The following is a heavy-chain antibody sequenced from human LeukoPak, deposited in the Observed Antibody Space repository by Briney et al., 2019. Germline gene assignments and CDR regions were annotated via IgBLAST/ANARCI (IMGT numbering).Heavy chain of an antibody. CDR2: MYSSGST. D-gene: IGHD2-2*01. CDR1: DGSINGYY. Sequence: SETLSLTCTVSDGSINGYYWSWIRQTQGKGLEWIGYMYSSGSTNYNPSLKSRVTISVDTSNNQFSLKLSSVTAADTAVYYCARDSYCSSTSCYLDAFDIWGQGTMVTVSS. J-gene: IGHJ3*02. V-gene: IGHV4-4*08. CDR3: ARDSYCSSTSCYLDAFDI.